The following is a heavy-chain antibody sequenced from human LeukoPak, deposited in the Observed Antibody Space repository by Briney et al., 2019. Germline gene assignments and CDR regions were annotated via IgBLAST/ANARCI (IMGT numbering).Heavy chain of an antibody. CDR3: ARVSDIMISFGGVISHFDN. D-gene: IGHD3-16*02. V-gene: IGHV4-34*01. CDR1: GGSFSGYY. CDR2: INHSGGT. J-gene: IGHJ4*02. Sequence: PSETLSLTCAVYGGSFSGYYWSWIRQPPGKGLEWIGEINHSGGTNYNPSLWSRLTISIDTSKHQFSLQVTSVTAADTGVYFCARVSDIMISFGGVISHFDNWGQGALVTVSS.